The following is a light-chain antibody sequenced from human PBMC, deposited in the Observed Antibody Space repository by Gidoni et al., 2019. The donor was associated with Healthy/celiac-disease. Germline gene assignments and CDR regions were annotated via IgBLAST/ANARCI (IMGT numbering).Light chain of an antibody. J-gene: IGKJ2*01. CDR1: QSVSSY. Sequence: EIVLTPSPATLSLSPGERATLSCRASQSVSSYLAWYQQKPGQAPRLLIYDASNRATGIPARFSGSGSGTDFTLTISSLEPEDFAVYYCQQRSNWPSMYTFGQGTKLEIK. V-gene: IGKV3-11*01. CDR2: DAS. CDR3: QQRSNWPSMYT.